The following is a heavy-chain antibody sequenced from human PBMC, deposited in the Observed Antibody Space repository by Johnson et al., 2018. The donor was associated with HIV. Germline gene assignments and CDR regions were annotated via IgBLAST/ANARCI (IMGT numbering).Heavy chain of an antibody. CDR1: GFTFNNFA. J-gene: IGHJ3*02. Sequence: VQLVESGGGLVQPGGSLRLSCAVSGFTFNNFAMHWVRQAPGKGLEWVSGISWNSGSIGYADSVKGRFTISRDNAKNSLYLQMNSLRAEDTAVYYCAKDQLSEHLVLRSAFDIWGQGTMVTVSS. CDR3: AKDQLSEHLVLRSAFDI. V-gene: IGHV3-9*01. CDR2: ISWNSGSI. D-gene: IGHD6-6*01.